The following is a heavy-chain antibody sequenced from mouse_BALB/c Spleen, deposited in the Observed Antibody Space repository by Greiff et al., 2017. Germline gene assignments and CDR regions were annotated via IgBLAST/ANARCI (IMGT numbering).Heavy chain of an antibody. V-gene: IGHV1-31*01. CDR1: GYSFTGYY. CDR3: ARGNYYGYVGAMDY. CDR2: INPYNGAT. J-gene: IGHJ4*01. Sequence: VQLQQSGPELVKPGASVKISCKASGYSFTGYYMHWVKQSHVKSLEWIGRINPYNGATSYNQNFKDKASLTVDKSSSTAYMELHSLTSEDSAVYYCARGNYYGYVGAMDYWGQGTSVTVSS. D-gene: IGHD1-2*01.